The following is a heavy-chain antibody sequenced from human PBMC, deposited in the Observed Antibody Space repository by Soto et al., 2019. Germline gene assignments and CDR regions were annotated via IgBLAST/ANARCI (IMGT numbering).Heavy chain of an antibody. CDR2: ISGSGGST. CDR3: AKDRERELWFGELFKLDAFDI. J-gene: IGHJ3*02. D-gene: IGHD3-10*01. Sequence: GGSLRLSCAASGFTFSSYAMSWVRQAPGKGLEWVSAISGSGGSTYYADSVKGRFTISRDNSKNTLYLQMNSLRAEDTAVYYCAKDRERELWFGELFKLDAFDIWGQGTMVTVSS. V-gene: IGHV3-23*01. CDR1: GFTFSSYA.